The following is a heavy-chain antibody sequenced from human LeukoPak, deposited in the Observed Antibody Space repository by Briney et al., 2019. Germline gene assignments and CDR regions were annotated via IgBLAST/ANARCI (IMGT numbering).Heavy chain of an antibody. CDR2: MNPNSGNT. J-gene: IGHJ6*02. CDR3: ARVQGCSSTSCHNYYYGMDV. V-gene: IGHV1-8*01. Sequence: ASVKVSCKASGYTFTSYDINWVRQATGQGLEWMGWMNPNSGNTGYAQKFQGRVTITADKSTSTAYMELSSLRSEDTAVYYCARVQGCSSTSCHNYYYGMDVWGQGTTVTVSS. CDR1: GYTFTSYD. D-gene: IGHD2-2*02.